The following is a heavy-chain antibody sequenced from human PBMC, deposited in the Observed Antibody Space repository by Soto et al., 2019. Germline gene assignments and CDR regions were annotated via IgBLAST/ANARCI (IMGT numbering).Heavy chain of an antibody. CDR2: ISYDGSNQ. J-gene: IGHJ4*02. Sequence: QLGGSLRLSCAASGFTFNIYGMHWVRQAPDKGLEWVAPISYDGSNQYYADSVKGRFTISRDNSKNTLFLQMNSLRADDTAVYYCAKDQASGQGSFDSWGQGTLVTVSS. CDR3: AKDQASGQGSFDS. V-gene: IGHV3-30*18. CDR1: GFTFNIYG.